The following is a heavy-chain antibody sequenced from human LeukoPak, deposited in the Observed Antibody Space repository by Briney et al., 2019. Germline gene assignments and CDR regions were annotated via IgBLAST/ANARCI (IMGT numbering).Heavy chain of an antibody. D-gene: IGHD3-9*01. CDR1: GFTFSSYW. J-gene: IGHJ6*04. CDR2: INSDGSST. V-gene: IGHV3-74*01. Sequence: GGSLRLSCAASGFTFSSYWMHWVRQAPGKGLVWVSRINSDGSSTSYADSVKGRFTISRDNAKNTLYLQMNSLRAEDTAVYYCARGDDILTAYYYYYGMDVWGKGTTVTVTS. CDR3: ARGDDILTAYYYYYGMDV.